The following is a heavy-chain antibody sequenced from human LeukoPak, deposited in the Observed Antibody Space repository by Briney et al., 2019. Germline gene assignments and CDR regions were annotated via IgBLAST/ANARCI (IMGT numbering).Heavy chain of an antibody. V-gene: IGHV4-4*02. CDR3: ARDPEVVVPAADTNDY. CDR2: IYHSGST. J-gene: IGHJ4*02. CDR1: GFTFSSYAM. Sequence: GSLRLSCAASGFTFSSYAMSWVRQPPGKGLEWIGEIYHSGSTNYNPSLKSRVTISVDKSKNQFSLKLSSVTAADTAVYYCARDPEVVVPAADTNDYWGQGTLVTVSS. D-gene: IGHD2-2*01.